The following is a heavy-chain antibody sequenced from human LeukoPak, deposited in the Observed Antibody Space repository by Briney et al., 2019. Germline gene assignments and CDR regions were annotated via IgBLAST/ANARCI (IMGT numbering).Heavy chain of an antibody. CDR3: ARSRYDSSGYPGY. CDR1: GYTFTGYY. CDR2: INPNGGGT. D-gene: IGHD3-22*01. J-gene: IGHJ4*02. Sequence: GASVKVSCKASGYTFTGYYMHWVRQAPGQGLEWMGWINPNGGGTNYAQKFQGRVTMTRDTSISTAYMELSRLRSDDTAVYYCARSRYDSSGYPGYWGQGTLVTVSS. V-gene: IGHV1-2*02.